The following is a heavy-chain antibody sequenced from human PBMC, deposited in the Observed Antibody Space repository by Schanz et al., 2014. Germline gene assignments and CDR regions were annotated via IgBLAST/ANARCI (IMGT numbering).Heavy chain of an antibody. D-gene: IGHD3-9*01. J-gene: IGHJ6*02. CDR2: INPSVGNT. CDR1: GYTFNNHG. V-gene: IGHV1-46*02. Sequence: QVQLVQSGGEVKKPGASATVSCKASGYTFNNHGISWVRQAPGQGLEWMGLINPSVGNTNYAQKFRGRVTMTRDTSTSTVYMEVSGLRSEDTAVYYCAKVDRTRYYAMDVWGQGTTVTVSS. CDR3: AKVDRTRYYAMDV.